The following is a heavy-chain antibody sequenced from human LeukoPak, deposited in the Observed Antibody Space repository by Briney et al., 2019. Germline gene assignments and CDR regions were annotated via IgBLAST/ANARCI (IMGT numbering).Heavy chain of an antibody. CDR1: GFTFSSYS. Sequence: PGRSLRLSCAASGFTFSSYSMNWVRQAPGRGLEWVSSIITLSATYFYYADSVKGRFTISRDNAKNSLYLQMDSLRAEDTAVYYCARDFDRSGDYHHFDVWGQGTLVTVSS. V-gene: IGHV3-21*01. J-gene: IGHJ4*02. CDR2: IITLSATYF. D-gene: IGHD3-9*01. CDR3: ARDFDRSGDYHHFDV.